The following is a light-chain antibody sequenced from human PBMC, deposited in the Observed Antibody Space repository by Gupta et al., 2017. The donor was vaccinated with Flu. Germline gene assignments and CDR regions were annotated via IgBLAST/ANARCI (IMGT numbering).Light chain of an antibody. Sequence: NLMLTQPHSVSGSLGQTVTISCTRSSGSIASKGVQWYQQRPGRSPTTVICENDQRPSGVPPRFSGSIDTSSNSASLTISGLETDDEADYYCQSYDNCKYVFGTGTKVTVL. V-gene: IGLV6-57*01. CDR1: SGSIASKG. CDR3: QSYDNCKYV. CDR2: END. J-gene: IGLJ1*01.